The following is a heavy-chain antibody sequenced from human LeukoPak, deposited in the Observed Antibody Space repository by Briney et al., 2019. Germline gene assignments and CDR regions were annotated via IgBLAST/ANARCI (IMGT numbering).Heavy chain of an antibody. D-gene: IGHD3-10*01. V-gene: IGHV3-30*04. CDR2: ISYDGSNK. Sequence: GGSLRLSCAASGLTFSSYAMHWVRQAPGKGLEWVAVISYDGSNKYYADSVKGRFTISRDNSKNTLYLQMNSLRAEDTAVYYCARDSGSGLYYYYGMDVWGQGTTVTVSS. CDR3: ARDSGSGLYYYYGMDV. CDR1: GLTFSSYA. J-gene: IGHJ6*02.